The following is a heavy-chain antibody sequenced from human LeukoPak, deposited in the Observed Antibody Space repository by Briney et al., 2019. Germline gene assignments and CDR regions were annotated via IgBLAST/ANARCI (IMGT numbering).Heavy chain of an antibody. CDR2: ISYDGSNK. D-gene: IGHD6-6*01. V-gene: IGHV3-30*19. CDR1: GFTFSSYG. J-gene: IGHJ6*03. CDR3: AREGAIAARLYSMDV. Sequence: GGSLRLSCAASGFTFSSYGMHWVRQAPGKGLEWVAVISYDGSNKYYTDSVKGRFTISRDNSKNTLYVQMNSLRAEDTVMYYCAREGAIAARLYSMDVWGKGTTVTVSS.